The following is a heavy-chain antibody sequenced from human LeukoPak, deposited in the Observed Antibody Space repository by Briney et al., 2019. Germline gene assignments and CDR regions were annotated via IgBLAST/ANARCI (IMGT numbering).Heavy chain of an antibody. D-gene: IGHD2-15*01. J-gene: IGHJ5*02. Sequence: SQTLSLTCAISGDSVSSNSAAWNWIRQSPSRGLEWLGRTYYRSKWYNHYGVSVKSRITINPDTSKNQFSLQLNSVTPEDTAVYYCARDLWPVAPRWFDPWGQGSLVTVSS. CDR2: TYYRSKWYN. CDR3: ARDLWPVAPRWFDP. V-gene: IGHV6-1*01. CDR1: GDSVSSNSAA.